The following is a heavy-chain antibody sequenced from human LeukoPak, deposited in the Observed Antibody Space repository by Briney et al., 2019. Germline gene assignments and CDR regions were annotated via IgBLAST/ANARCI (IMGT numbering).Heavy chain of an antibody. CDR3: SVGDSPFDY. D-gene: IGHD3-10*01. Sequence: ASVTASCKASGYTVTSYGISWVRQAPGQGLEWMGWISAYNGNTNYAQKLQGRVTMTTDTSTSTAYMELRSLRSDDTAVYYCSVGDSPFDYWDQRSLVTVSS. V-gene: IGHV1-18*01. CDR2: ISAYNGNT. J-gene: IGHJ4*02. CDR1: GYTVTSYG.